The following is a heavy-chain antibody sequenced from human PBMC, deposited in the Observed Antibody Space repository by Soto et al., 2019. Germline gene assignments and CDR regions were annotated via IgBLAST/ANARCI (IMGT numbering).Heavy chain of an antibody. CDR1: GYNFVSYW. Sequence: PGESLKISCKASGYNFVSYWITWVRHMPGKGLEWMGIIYPDDSDVRYSPSFQGQVTFSADKSLTTAYLQWSSLKASDTAIYYCARSHYRSSSRDAFDVWGQGTLVTVSS. J-gene: IGHJ3*01. D-gene: IGHD6-6*01. CDR3: ARSHYRSSSRDAFDV. V-gene: IGHV5-51*01. CDR2: IYPDDSDV.